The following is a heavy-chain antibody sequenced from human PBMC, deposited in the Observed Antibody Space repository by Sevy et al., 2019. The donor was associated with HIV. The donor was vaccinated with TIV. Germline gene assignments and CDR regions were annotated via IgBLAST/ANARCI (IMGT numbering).Heavy chain of an antibody. CDR2: INPKSGGT. Sequence: ASVKVSCKASGYTFTGYYMYWVRQAPGQGLEWMGWINPKSGGTKYAQKFQGRVTMTRDTSISTAYMELSRLRSDDTAVYYCARDHMAYGSGSCLGIFDYWGQGTLVTVS. CDR1: GYTFTGYY. V-gene: IGHV1-2*02. J-gene: IGHJ4*02. CDR3: ARDHMAYGSGSCLGIFDY. D-gene: IGHD3-10*01.